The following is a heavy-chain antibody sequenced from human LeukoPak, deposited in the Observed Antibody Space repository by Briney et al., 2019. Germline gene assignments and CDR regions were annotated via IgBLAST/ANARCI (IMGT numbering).Heavy chain of an antibody. J-gene: IGHJ4*02. Sequence: GASVKVSCKASEYTFTNYAMNWVRQAPGQGLEWMGWINTNTGNPTYAQGFTGRFVFSLDTSVSTAYLQISSLKAEDTAVYYCARGSMVRGVIGGYYFDYWGQGTLVTVSS. V-gene: IGHV7-4-1*02. CDR2: INTNTGNP. CDR3: ARGSMVRGVIGGYYFDY. CDR1: EYTFTNYA. D-gene: IGHD3-10*01.